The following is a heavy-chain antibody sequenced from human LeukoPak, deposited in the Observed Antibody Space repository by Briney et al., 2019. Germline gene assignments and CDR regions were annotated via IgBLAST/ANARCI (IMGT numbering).Heavy chain of an antibody. Sequence: GGSLRLSCAASGFTFSSCAMSWVRQAPGKGLEWVSAISGSGGSTYYADSVKGRFTISRDNSKNTLYLQMNSLRAEDTAVYYCASGYCSSTSCLGWGQGTLVTVSS. CDR2: ISGSGGST. J-gene: IGHJ4*02. V-gene: IGHV3-23*01. CDR1: GFTFSSCA. CDR3: ASGYCSSTSCLG. D-gene: IGHD2-2*03.